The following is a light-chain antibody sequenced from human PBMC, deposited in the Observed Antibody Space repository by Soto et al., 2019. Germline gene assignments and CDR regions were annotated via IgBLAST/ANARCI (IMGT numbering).Light chain of an antibody. V-gene: IGKV3-11*01. CDR2: DTS. CDR3: QQRTIWPWT. Sequence: EIVLTQSPATLSLSPGERATLSCRASQNINNYLAWYQQKPGQAPRLLIYDTSDRATAIPARFSGSGSGTDFTLTISSLAPEDFAVYYCQQRTIWPWTFGQGTKVEIK. J-gene: IGKJ1*01. CDR1: QNINNY.